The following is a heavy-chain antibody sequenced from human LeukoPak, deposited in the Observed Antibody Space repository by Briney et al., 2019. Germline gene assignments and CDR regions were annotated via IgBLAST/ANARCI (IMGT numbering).Heavy chain of an antibody. CDR1: GYTFTGYY. CDR2: INPSGGST. J-gene: IGHJ5*02. Sequence: GASVKVSCKASGYTFTGYYMHWVRQAPGQGLEWMGIINPSGGSTSYAQKFQGRVTMTRDTSTSTVYMGLSSLRSEDTAVYYCARSHYDFWSGSLNWFDPWGQGTLVTVSS. V-gene: IGHV1-46*01. D-gene: IGHD3-3*01. CDR3: ARSHYDFWSGSLNWFDP.